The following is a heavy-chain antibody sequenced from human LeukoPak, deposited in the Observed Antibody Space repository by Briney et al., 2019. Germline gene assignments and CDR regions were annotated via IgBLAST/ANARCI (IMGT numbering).Heavy chain of an antibody. D-gene: IGHD2-15*01. CDR1: GDSISSSTYY. CDR2: ISYSGST. J-gene: IGHJ3*02. V-gene: IGHV4-39*07. CDR3: ASVEKGYCSGGSCYPI. Sequence: SETLSLTCTVSGDSISSSTYYWGWIRQPPGKGLEWIGTISYSGSTYYNPSLNSRVTISVDTSKNQFSLRLSSVTAADTAVYYCASVEKGYCSGGSCYPIWGQGTMVTVSS.